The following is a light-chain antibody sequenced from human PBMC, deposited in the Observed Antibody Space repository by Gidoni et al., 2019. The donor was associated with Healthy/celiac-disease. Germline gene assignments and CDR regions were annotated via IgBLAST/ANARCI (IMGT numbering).Light chain of an antibody. CDR3: MQALQTPLT. V-gene: IGKV2-28*01. Sequence: DIVMTQSPLSLPVTPGEPASISCRSSQSLLHSYGYHYLDWYLQKPGQSPQLLTYLGSYRASGVPDRFSGSGSGTDFSLIISRVEAEDVGVYYCMQALQTPLTFGGGTKVEIK. J-gene: IGKJ4*01. CDR2: LGS. CDR1: QSLLHSYGYHY.